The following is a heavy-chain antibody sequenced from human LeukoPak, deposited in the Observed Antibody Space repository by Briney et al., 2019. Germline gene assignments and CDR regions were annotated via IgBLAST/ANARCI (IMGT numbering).Heavy chain of an antibody. Sequence: GGSLRLSCAASGFTFSSYAMSWVRQAPGKGLEWVSAISGSGGSTYYADSVKGRFTTSRDNSKSTLYLQMNSLRAEDTAVYYCAKRHCSSTSCSIDYWGQGTLVTVSS. CDR3: AKRHCSSTSCSIDY. D-gene: IGHD2-2*01. V-gene: IGHV3-23*01. CDR1: GFTFSSYA. CDR2: ISGSGGST. J-gene: IGHJ4*02.